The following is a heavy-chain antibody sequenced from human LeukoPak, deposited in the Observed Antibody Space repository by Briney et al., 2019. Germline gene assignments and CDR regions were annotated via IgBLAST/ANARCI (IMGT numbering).Heavy chain of an antibody. V-gene: IGHV4-4*07. J-gene: IGHJ5*02. Sequence: PSETLSLTCAVYGGSFSSYYWSWIRQPAGKGLEWIGRIYTSGSTNYNPSLKSRVTMSVDTSKNQFSLKLSSVTAADTAVYYCARDQRDILTGYWSGWFDPWGQGTLVTVSS. CDR1: GGSFSSYY. CDR2: IYTSGST. CDR3: ARDQRDILTGYWSGWFDP. D-gene: IGHD3-9*01.